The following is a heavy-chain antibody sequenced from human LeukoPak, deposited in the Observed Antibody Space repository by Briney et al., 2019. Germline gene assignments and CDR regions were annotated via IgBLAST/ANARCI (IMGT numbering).Heavy chain of an antibody. CDR1: GFTFSSYG. CDR3: AKGLLWFGEWAYFDY. V-gene: IGHV3-23*01. D-gene: IGHD3-10*01. Sequence: PGGSLRLSCAASGFTFSSYGMSWVRQAPGKGLEWVSAISGSGGSTYYADSVKGRFTISRDNSKNTLYLQMNSLRAEDTAVYYCAKGLLWFGEWAYFDYWGQGTLVTVSS. J-gene: IGHJ4*02. CDR2: ISGSGGST.